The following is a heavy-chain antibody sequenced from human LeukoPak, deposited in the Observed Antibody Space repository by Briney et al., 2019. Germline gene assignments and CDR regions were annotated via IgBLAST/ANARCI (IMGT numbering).Heavy chain of an antibody. CDR2: ISSSGSTI. J-gene: IGHJ4*02. CDR3: ARDFDYYDDSGYQTYYFDY. D-gene: IGHD3-22*01. Sequence: GGPLRLSCAASGFIFSSYEMSWVRQAPGKGLEWVSYISSSGSTIFYTDSVKGRFTTSRDNAKNSLYLQMNSLRAEDTAVYYCARDFDYYDDSGYQTYYFDYWGQGTLVTVSS. V-gene: IGHV3-48*03. CDR1: GFIFSSYE.